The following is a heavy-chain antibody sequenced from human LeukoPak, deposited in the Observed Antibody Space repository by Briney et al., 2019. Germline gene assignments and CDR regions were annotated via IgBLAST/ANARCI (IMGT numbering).Heavy chain of an antibody. J-gene: IGHJ5*02. CDR3: ARTLAAAGGWFDP. Sequence: GESLKISCKGSGYSSTSYWIGWVRQMPGKGLEWMGIIYPGDSDTRYSPSFQGQVTISADKSISTAYLQWSSLKASDTAMYYCARTLAAAGGWFDPWGQGTLVTVSS. V-gene: IGHV5-51*01. CDR2: IYPGDSDT. CDR1: GYSSTSYW. D-gene: IGHD6-13*01.